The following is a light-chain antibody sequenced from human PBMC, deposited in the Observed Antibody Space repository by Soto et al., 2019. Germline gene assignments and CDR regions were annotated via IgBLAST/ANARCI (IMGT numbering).Light chain of an antibody. CDR1: GSDIGGYNY. Sequence: QSALTQPASVSGSPGQSLTISCTGTGSDIGGYNYVFWYQQHPGEAPKLMIYEVTNRPSGVSNRFSGSKSGNTASLTISGLQPEDEADYFCSSYTSSNTLVVFGGGTKLTVL. V-gene: IGLV2-14*01. CDR3: SSYTSSNTLVV. CDR2: EVT. J-gene: IGLJ2*01.